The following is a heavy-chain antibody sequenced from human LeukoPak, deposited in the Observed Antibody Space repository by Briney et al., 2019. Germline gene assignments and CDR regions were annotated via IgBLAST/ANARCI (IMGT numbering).Heavy chain of an antibody. D-gene: IGHD4-17*01. Sequence: ASVKVSCKASGYTFTSYGISWVRQAPGQGLEWMGWISAYNGNTNYAQKLQGRVTMTTDTSTSTAYMELRSLRSDDTAVYYCASDDYGDSRGWFDPWGQGTLVTVSS. CDR1: GYTFTSYG. V-gene: IGHV1-18*01. CDR2: ISAYNGNT. J-gene: IGHJ5*02. CDR3: ASDDYGDSRGWFDP.